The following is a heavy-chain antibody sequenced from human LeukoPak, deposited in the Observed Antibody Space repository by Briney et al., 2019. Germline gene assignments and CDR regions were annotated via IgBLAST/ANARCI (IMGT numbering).Heavy chain of an antibody. CDR1: GFTFSGSA. CDR2: ISSSGSTI. CDR3: AREPDYYDSSGYCSGFDY. V-gene: IGHV3-48*03. J-gene: IGHJ4*02. D-gene: IGHD3-22*01. Sequence: GGSLRLSCEASGFTFSGSAIHWVRQASGKGLEWVSYISSSGSTIYYADSVKGRFTISRDNAKNSLYLQMNSLRAEDTAVYYCAREPDYYDSSGYCSGFDYWGQGTLVTVSS.